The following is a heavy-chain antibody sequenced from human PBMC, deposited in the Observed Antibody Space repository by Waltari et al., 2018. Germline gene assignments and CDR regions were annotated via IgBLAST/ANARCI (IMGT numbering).Heavy chain of an antibody. Sequence: QLQLQESGPGLVKPSETLSLTCTVPSGAIRSSGYYWGWIRQPPGKGLEWMGSIYYSENTYYNPSLKNRVTISVDTSKNQFSLKVTSVTAADTAVYYCAKVWKNYRTDYWGQGTLVTVSS. CDR1: SGAIRSSGYY. V-gene: IGHV4-39*07. CDR3: AKVWKNYRTDY. J-gene: IGHJ4*02. D-gene: IGHD3-16*02. CDR2: IYYSENT.